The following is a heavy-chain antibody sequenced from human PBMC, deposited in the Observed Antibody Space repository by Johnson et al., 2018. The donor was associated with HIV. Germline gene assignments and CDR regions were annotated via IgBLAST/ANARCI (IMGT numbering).Heavy chain of an antibody. CDR2: IWYDGSHK. J-gene: IGHJ3*02. CDR3: ASITTIAAAGRGAFDI. CDR1: GFTFSSYG. V-gene: IGHV3-33*01. D-gene: IGHD6-13*01. Sequence: QVQLVESGGGVVQPGRSLRLSCAASGFTFSSYGMHWVRQAPGKGLEWVAVIWYDGSHKYYADSVKGRFTISRDNSKNTLYLQMKSLRAEDTAVYYCASITTIAAAGRGAFDIWGQGTMVTVSS.